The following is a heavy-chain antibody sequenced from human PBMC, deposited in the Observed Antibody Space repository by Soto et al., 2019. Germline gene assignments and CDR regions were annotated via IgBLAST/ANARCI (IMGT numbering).Heavy chain of an antibody. J-gene: IGHJ6*02. V-gene: IGHV3-30-3*01. Sequence: GGSLRLSCAASGFTFSSYAMHWVRQAPGKGLEWVAVISYDGSNKYYADSVKGRFTISRDNSKNTLYLQMNSLRAEDTAVYYCARDPHEDYYYGMDVWGQGTTVTVSS. CDR2: ISYDGSNK. CDR3: ARDPHEDYYYGMDV. CDR1: GFTFSSYA.